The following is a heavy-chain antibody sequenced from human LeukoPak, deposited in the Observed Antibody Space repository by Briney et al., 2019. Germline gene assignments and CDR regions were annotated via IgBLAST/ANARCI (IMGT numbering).Heavy chain of an antibody. J-gene: IGHJ4*02. V-gene: IGHV4-59*01. CDR2: IYYSGST. D-gene: IGHD3-10*01. CDR3: AREDRDYYGSGSYYGPFDY. CDR1: GGSISSYY. Sequence: SETLSLTCTVSGGSISSYYWSWIRQPPGKGLEWIGYIYYSGSTNYNPSLKSRVTISVDTSKNQFSLKPSSVTAADTAVYYCAREDRDYYGSGSYYGPFDYWGQGTLVTVSS.